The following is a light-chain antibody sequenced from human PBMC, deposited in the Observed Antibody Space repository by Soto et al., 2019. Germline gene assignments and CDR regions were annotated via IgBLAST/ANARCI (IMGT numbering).Light chain of an antibody. V-gene: IGLV2-14*01. CDR2: EVN. CDR3: SSYTSSSTLV. CDR1: SSDVGGYNY. J-gene: IGLJ1*01. Sequence: QSALTQPASVSGSPGQSITISCTGTSSDVGGYNYVSWYPQHPYKAPTLLIYEVNHRPSGVSNRFSGSKSGNTASLTISGLQAEDEDDYYCSSYTSSSTLVFVAGTKLTVL.